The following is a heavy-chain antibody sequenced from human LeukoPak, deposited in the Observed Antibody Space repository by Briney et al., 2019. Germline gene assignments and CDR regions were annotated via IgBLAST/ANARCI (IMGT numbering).Heavy chain of an antibody. V-gene: IGHV3-30*18. D-gene: IGHD6-13*01. CDR1: GFTFSSYW. Sequence: GGSLRLSCAASGFTFSSYWMSWVRQAPGKGLEWVAVISHDGFNKYYADSLKGRSTISRDNSKNTLDLQMTSLSAEDTAVYYCAKDKGVATVESDAFDIWGQGTMVTVSS. CDR2: ISHDGFNK. CDR3: AKDKGVATVESDAFDI. J-gene: IGHJ3*02.